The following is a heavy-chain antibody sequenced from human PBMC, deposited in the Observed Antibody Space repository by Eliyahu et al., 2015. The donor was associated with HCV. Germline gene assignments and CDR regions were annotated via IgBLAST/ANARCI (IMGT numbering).Heavy chain of an antibody. D-gene: IGHD3-10*01. CDR2: IWYDGSKK. CDR1: GFXFSDXG. Sequence: QVQLVESGGGVVQPGRSLRLSCAASGFXFSDXGMHWVRQAPGKGLEWVSVIWYDGSKKNYADFVKGRFTTSRDNSKNTLDLQMNSLRAEDTAVYYCARKSFYGSGNYFDSWGQGTLVTVSS. CDR3: ARKSFYGSGNYFDS. V-gene: IGHV3-33*03. J-gene: IGHJ4*02.